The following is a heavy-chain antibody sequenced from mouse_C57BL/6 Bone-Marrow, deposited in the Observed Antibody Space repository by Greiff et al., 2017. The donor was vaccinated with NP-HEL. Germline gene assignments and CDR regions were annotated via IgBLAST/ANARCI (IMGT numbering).Heavy chain of an antibody. D-gene: IGHD1-1*01. Sequence: EVHLVESGAELVRPGASVKLSCTASGFNIKDDYMHWVKQRPEQGLEWIGWIDPENGDTEYASKFQGKATITADTSSNTAYLQLSSLTSEDTAVYYCTRSYGWFAYWGQGTLVTVAA. J-gene: IGHJ3*01. CDR2: IDPENGDT. CDR3: TRSYGWFAY. V-gene: IGHV14-4*01. CDR1: GFNIKDDY.